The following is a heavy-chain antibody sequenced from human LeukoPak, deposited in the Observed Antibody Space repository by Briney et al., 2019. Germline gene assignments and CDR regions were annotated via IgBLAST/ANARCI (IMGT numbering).Heavy chain of an antibody. CDR2: INSDGSDT. CDR1: GFTFSRFW. J-gene: IGHJ6*02. Sequence: PGGSLRLSCAASGFTFSRFWMHWVRQAPGKGLVWVSRINSDGSDTTYADSVKGRFTISKDNAKNTLYLEMNNLRAEDTAVYYCGREDRFGYNYAYGMDVRGQGTTVTVSS. D-gene: IGHD5-18*01. V-gene: IGHV3-74*01. CDR3: GREDRFGYNYAYGMDV.